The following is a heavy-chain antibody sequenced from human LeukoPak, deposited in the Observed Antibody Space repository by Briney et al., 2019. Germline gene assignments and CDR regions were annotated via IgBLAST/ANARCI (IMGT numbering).Heavy chain of an antibody. Sequence: GGSLRLSCAASGFTFSSYGMHWVRQAPGKGLEWVAVIWHDGSNKYYADSVKGRFTISRDNSKNTLYLQMNSLRAEDTAVYYCARDRGAVVVVPAAVYYYYGMDVWGQGTTVTVSS. J-gene: IGHJ6*02. CDR1: GFTFSSYG. CDR3: ARDRGAVVVVPAAVYYYYGMDV. V-gene: IGHV3-33*01. CDR2: IWHDGSNK. D-gene: IGHD2-2*01.